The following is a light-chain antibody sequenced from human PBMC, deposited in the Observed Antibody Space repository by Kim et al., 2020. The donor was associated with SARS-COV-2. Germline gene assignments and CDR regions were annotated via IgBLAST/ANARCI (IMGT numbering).Light chain of an antibody. V-gene: IGKV1-33*01. Sequence: SASVGDRVTITCQASQDITNYLNWYQQMPGKAPKLLIYDASNLETGVPSRFSGSGSGKDFAFTISSLQPEDVATYYCQQYDKKITFGQGTRLEIK. J-gene: IGKJ5*01. CDR3: QQYDKKIT. CDR2: DAS. CDR1: QDITNY.